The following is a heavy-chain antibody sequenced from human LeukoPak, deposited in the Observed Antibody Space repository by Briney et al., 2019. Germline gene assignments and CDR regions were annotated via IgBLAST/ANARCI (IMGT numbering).Heavy chain of an antibody. V-gene: IGHV3-21*01. D-gene: IGHD4-17*01. Sequence: PGGSLRLSRAASGFSLSRYSMNWVRQAPGKGREWVSSITISSNFIYYANSVKGRFTNSRDNAKSSLFLQMNSLRAEDTAVYFCARELKGPTVTTKYYYYGMDVWGQGTTVSVSS. CDR3: ARELKGPTVTTKYYYYGMDV. J-gene: IGHJ6*02. CDR1: GFSLSRYS. CDR2: ITISSNFI.